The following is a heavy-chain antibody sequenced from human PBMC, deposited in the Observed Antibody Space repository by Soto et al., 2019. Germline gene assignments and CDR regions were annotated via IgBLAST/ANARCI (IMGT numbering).Heavy chain of an antibody. CDR2: IKQDGSEK. Sequence: SLRLSCAASGFTFSSYWMSWVRQAPGKGLEWVANIKQDGSEKYYVVSVKGRFTISRDNAKNSLFLQMNSLRAEDTAVYYCASHAYSSGKGYYYYYYMDVWGKGTTVTVSS. J-gene: IGHJ6*03. CDR3: ASHAYSSGKGYYYYYYMDV. V-gene: IGHV3-7*01. D-gene: IGHD6-19*01. CDR1: GFTFSSYW.